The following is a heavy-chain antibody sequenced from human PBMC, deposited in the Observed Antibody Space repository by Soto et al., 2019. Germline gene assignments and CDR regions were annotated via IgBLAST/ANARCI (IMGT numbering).Heavy chain of an antibody. CDR2: ISSNGGST. D-gene: IGHD3-10*01. CDR1: GFTFSSYA. J-gene: IGHJ5*02. CDR3: ARALPLMVREPAGYNWFDP. Sequence: GGSLRLSCAASGFTFSSYAMHWVRQAPGKGLEYVSDISSNGGSTYYANSVKGRFTISRDNSKNTLYLEMGSLRAEDMAVYYCARALPLMVREPAGYNWFDPWGQGTLVTVSS. V-gene: IGHV3-64*01.